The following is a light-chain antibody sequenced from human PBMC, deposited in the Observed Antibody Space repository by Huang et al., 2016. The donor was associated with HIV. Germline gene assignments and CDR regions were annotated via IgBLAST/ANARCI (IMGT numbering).Light chain of an antibody. V-gene: IGKV1-NL1*01. CDR3: QQYYSTPSLT. CDR1: QGFSNS. CDR2: AAS. J-gene: IGKJ4*01. Sequence: DIQMTQSPSSLSASVGDRVTITCRASQGFSNSLAWYQQKPGKAPKLLLYAASRLESWVPSRFSGSGSGTDYTLTISSLQPEDFATYYCQQYYSTPSLTFGGGTKVEIK.